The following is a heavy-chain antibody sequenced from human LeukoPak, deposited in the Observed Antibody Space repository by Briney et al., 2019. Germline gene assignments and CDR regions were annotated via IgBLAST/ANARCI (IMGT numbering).Heavy chain of an antibody. V-gene: IGHV3-74*01. D-gene: IGHD3-16*01. J-gene: IGHJ4*02. CDR3: STVERF. CDR2: IDSDGSGT. CDR1: GLTLSGYW. Sequence: GGSLRLSCSASGLTLSGYWMHWVRQIPGKGLVWVSRIDSDGSGTSYADSVKGRFTISRDDVKNMLYLQMNSLRVEDTGLYYCSTVERFWGQGTLVTVSS.